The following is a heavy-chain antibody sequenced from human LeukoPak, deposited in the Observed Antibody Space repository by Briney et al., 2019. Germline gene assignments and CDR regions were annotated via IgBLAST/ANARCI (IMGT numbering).Heavy chain of an antibody. D-gene: IGHD3-16*02. Sequence: KSSETLSLTCSVSGDSISLSFYYWGWIRQPPGKALEWIGSVYYSGTTSYNPSLKSRVTISVDTSKNQFSLKLSSVTAADTAVYYCARDLRDYVWGSYPHDAFDIWGQGTMVTVSS. CDR3: ARDLRDYVWGSYPHDAFDI. CDR1: GDSISLSFYY. J-gene: IGHJ3*02. CDR2: VYYSGTT. V-gene: IGHV4-39*07.